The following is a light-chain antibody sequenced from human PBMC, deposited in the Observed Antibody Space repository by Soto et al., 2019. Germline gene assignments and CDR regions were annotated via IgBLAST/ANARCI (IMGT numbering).Light chain of an antibody. J-gene: IGKJ2*01. V-gene: IGKV1-6*01. CDR1: QDIGNF. Sequence: IQMTQSPSSLSASVGDRVTITCQASQDIGNFLNWYQQKPGKAPKLLIYAASSLQSGVPSRFSGSGSGTNFTLTFSSLQPEDFATYYCLQDYNYPYTFGQGTKLEIK. CDR3: LQDYNYPYT. CDR2: AAS.